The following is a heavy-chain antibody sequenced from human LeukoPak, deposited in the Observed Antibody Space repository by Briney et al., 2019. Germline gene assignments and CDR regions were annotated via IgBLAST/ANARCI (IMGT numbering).Heavy chain of an antibody. CDR1: GFTFSTHS. D-gene: IGHD1-7*01. V-gene: IGHV3-23*01. J-gene: IGHJ3*02. Sequence: GGSLRLSCAASGFTFSTHSVYWVRQAPGKGLEWVSAISGSGGSTYYADSVKGRFTISRDNSKNTLYLQMNSLRAEDTAVYYCAKGVRKLELRQVHNQAFDIWGQGTMVTVSS. CDR2: ISGSGGST. CDR3: AKGVRKLELRQVHNQAFDI.